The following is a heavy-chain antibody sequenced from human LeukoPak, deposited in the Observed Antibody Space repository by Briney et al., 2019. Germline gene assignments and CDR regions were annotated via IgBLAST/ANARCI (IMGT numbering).Heavy chain of an antibody. CDR3: ARDPRGYSYGLLDAFDI. CDR2: IYYSGST. V-gene: IGHV4-39*07. J-gene: IGHJ3*02. D-gene: IGHD5-18*01. Sequence: SETLSLTCTVSGGSISSSSYYWGWIRQPPGKGLEWIGSIYYSGSTYYNPSLKSRVTMSVDTSKNQFSLKLSSVTAADTAVYYCARDPRGYSYGLLDAFDIWGQGTMVTVSS. CDR1: GGSISSSSYY.